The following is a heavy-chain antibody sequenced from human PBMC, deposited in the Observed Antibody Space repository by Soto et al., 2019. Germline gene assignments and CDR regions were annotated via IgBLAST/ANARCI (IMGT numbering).Heavy chain of an antibody. CDR2: ISGGGDNT. V-gene: IGHV3-23*01. D-gene: IGHD3-16*02. Sequence: EMQLLESGGGLEQPGGSLRLSCAASGFTFSYYAMSWVRQAPGKGLEWVSGISGGGDNTYYADSVKDRFTISRDNSKNTLYLQMNSLTAEDTAVYFCAKDLLMITFGGVIAHFDCWGQGTLVTVSS. CDR3: AKDLLMITFGGVIAHFDC. J-gene: IGHJ4*02. CDR1: GFTFSYYA.